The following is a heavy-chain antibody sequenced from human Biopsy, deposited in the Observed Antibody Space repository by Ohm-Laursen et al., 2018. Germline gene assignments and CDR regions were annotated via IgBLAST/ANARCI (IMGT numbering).Heavy chain of an antibody. Sequence: SLRLSCTASGFTFSESWMSWVRQAPRKGLEWVAYLKEDGSEKNYVDSVKGRFTVSRDNSNNVLYLQMSSLRDEDSAVYYCARDDDTTGHYMILNHWGQGTLVTVSS. D-gene: IGHD3-9*01. CDR3: ARDDDTTGHYMILNH. V-gene: IGHV3-7*01. J-gene: IGHJ5*02. CDR1: GFTFSESW. CDR2: LKEDGSEK.